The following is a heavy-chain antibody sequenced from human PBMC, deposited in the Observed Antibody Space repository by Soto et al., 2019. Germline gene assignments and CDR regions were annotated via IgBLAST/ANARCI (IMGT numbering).Heavy chain of an antibody. V-gene: IGHV4-61*01. Sequence: QVYLQESGPGVVKPSETLSLTCTVSGASATTVGSGSYFWAWIRQTPGTGLEYIGYVCFTGSTKAMTSFKSRVTISRNKSRKQFSLNVISVTSADAGTYYCARGTVAGVVILRHGVDVWGPGTRFVVST. CDR2: VCFTGST. J-gene: IGHJ3*01. CDR1: GASATTVGSGSYF. CDR3: ARGTVAGVVILRHGVDV. D-gene: IGHD3-3*01.